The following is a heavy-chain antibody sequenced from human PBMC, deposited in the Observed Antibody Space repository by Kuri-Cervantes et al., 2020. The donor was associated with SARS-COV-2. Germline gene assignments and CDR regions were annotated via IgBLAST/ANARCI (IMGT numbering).Heavy chain of an antibody. CDR1: GFTFSSYS. J-gene: IGHJ5*02. CDR3: ARDRRDIVVVPAAMGDWFDP. D-gene: IGHD2-2*01. CDR2: ISSSSSYT. Sequence: GESLKISCAASGFTFSSYSMNWVRQAPGKGLEWVSSISSSSSYTNYADSVKGRFTISRDNAKNSLYLQMNSLRAEDTAVYYCARDRRDIVVVPAAMGDWFDPWGQGTLVTVSS. V-gene: IGHV3-21*04.